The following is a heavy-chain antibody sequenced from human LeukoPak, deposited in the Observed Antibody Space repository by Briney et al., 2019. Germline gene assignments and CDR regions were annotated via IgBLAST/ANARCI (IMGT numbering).Heavy chain of an antibody. Sequence: GGSLRLSCAASGFTFSDYYMSWIRQAPGKGLEWVSYISSSGSTIYHADSVKGRFTISRDNAKNSLYLQMNSLRAEDTAVYYCARVWGDHSDFGVVIMTGYYYYYMDVWGKGTTVTVSS. CDR3: ARVWGDHSDFGVVIMTGYYYYYMDV. CDR1: GFTFSDYY. V-gene: IGHV3-11*04. D-gene: IGHD3-3*01. CDR2: ISSSGSTI. J-gene: IGHJ6*03.